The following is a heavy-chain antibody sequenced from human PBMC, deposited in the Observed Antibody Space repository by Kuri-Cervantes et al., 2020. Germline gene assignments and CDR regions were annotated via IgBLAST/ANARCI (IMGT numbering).Heavy chain of an antibody. V-gene: IGHV1-46*01. J-gene: IGHJ4*02. CDR3: ARDLTEEAARPGDY. CDR2: INPSGGRT. D-gene: IGHD6-6*01. CDR1: GDTFRNFG. Sequence: ASVKVSCKASGDTFRNFGFVWVRQAPGQGLEWMGIINPSGGRTSYAQKFQGRVTMTRDTSTSTVYMELSSLRSEDTAVYYCARDLTEEAARPGDYWGQGTLVTVSS.